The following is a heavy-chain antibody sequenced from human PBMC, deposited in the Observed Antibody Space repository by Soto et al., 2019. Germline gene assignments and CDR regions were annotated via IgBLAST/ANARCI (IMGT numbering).Heavy chain of an antibody. J-gene: IGHJ4*02. V-gene: IGHV2-5*02. CDR2: LYWDDDK. CDR1: GFSLTTSGVG. D-gene: IGHD3-10*01. CDR3: AHSSGRSGDY. Sequence: QITLKESGPTLVKPTQTLTLTCTFSGFSLTTSGVGVGWIRQPPGKALEWLALLYWDDDKRYSPSLKRRLTITMDTSNNQVVLTMTNMDPVATGTYFCAHSSGRSGDYWGQGTLVTVSS.